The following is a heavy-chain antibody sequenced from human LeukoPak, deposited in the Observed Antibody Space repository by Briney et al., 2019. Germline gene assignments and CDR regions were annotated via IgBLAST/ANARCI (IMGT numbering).Heavy chain of an antibody. CDR3: RRSTSPFDP. J-gene: IGHJ5*02. V-gene: IGHV3-48*04. CDR2: ISSSSSTI. D-gene: IGHD2-2*01. CDR1: GFTFSSYS. Sequence: GGSLRLSCAASGFTFSSYSMNWVRQAPGKGPEWVSYISSSSSTIYYADSVKGRFTISRDNAKNSLYLQMNSLRAEDTAVYYCRRSTSPFDPWGQGTLVTVSS.